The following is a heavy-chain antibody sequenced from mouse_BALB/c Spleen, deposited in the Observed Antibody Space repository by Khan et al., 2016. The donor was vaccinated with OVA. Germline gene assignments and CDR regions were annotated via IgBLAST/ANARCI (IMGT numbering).Heavy chain of an antibody. CDR1: GFTFSSNT. V-gene: IGHV5-12-2*01. J-gene: IGHJ4*01. Sequence: EVELVESGGGLVQPGGSLKLSCAASGFTFSSNTMSWVRQTPEKRLEWVAYITNGGGNTYYPDTVKGRFTISRDNAKNTLYLQMSSLKSEDTAMYYCARIPTFITTALDYWGQGTSGTGSS. CDR2: ITNGGGNT. D-gene: IGHD1-2*01. CDR3: ARIPTFITTALDY.